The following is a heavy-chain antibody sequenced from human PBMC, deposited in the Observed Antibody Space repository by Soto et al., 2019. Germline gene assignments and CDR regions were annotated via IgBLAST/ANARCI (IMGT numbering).Heavy chain of an antibody. V-gene: IGHV4-59*01. CDR3: ARDVAGPIDY. CDR2: IYYSGST. CDR1: GGSISSYY. J-gene: IGHJ4*02. Sequence: PSETLSLTCTVSGGSISSYYWSWIRQPPGKGLEWIGYIYYSGSTNYNPSLKSRVTISLDTSRNQISLNLNSVTAADTAIYYCARDVAGPIDYWGQGTLVTVSS. D-gene: IGHD6-19*01.